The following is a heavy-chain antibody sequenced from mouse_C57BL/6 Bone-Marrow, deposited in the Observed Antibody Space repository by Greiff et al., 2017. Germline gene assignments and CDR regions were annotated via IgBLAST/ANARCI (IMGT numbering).Heavy chain of an antibody. D-gene: IGHD1-1*01. CDR3: ASQAYYYGSSEGWYFDV. CDR1: GFTFSDYG. Sequence: EVQVEESGGGLVQPGGSLKLSCAASGFTFSDYGMAWVRQAPRKGPEWVAFISNLAYSIYYADTVTGRFTISRENAKNTLYLEMSSLRSEDTAMYYCASQAYYYGSSEGWYFDVWGTGTTITVSS. V-gene: IGHV5-15*04. CDR2: ISNLAYSI. J-gene: IGHJ1*03.